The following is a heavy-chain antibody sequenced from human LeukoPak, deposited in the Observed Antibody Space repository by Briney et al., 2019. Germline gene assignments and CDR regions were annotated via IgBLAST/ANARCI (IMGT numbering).Heavy chain of an antibody. CDR1: GYTFTTYV. CDR3: ARDSYGSGSSNFDY. D-gene: IGHD3-10*01. V-gene: IGHV1-3*01. CDR2: INAGNGNT. Sequence: GASVKVSCKASGYTFTTYVMHWVRQAPGQRLEWMGWINAGNGNTKYSQKFQGKITITRDTSASTAYMEMSSLRSEDTAVYYCARDSYGSGSSNFDYWGQGTLVTVS. J-gene: IGHJ4*02.